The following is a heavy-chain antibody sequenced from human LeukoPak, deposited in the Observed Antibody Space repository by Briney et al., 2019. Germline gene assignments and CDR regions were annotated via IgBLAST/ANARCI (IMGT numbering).Heavy chain of an antibody. CDR3: AGSRWLLAFDI. CDR2: ICGIVGST. J-gene: IGHJ3*02. V-gene: IGHV3-23*01. D-gene: IGHD5-12*01. Sequence: GGSLRLSCAASGFTFSSDAMRWVRQAPGEGLEWGSAICGIVGSTDYADSVKGRFTISRDNSKNTLYLQMNSLRAEDTAVYYCAGSRWLLAFDIWGQGKMVTVSS. CDR1: GFTFSSDA.